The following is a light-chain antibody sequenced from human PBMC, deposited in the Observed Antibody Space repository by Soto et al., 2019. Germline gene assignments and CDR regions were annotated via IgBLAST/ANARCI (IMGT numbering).Light chain of an antibody. CDR1: QSVSSSY. Sequence: EIVLTQSPGTLSLSPGERATLSCRASQSVSSSYLAWYQQKPGQAPRLLIYGASSRATGIQDRFSGSGSGTDFTLTIRRLEPEDFAVYYCQQYGSSLITFGQGTRLEIK. J-gene: IGKJ5*01. CDR3: QQYGSSLIT. V-gene: IGKV3-20*01. CDR2: GAS.